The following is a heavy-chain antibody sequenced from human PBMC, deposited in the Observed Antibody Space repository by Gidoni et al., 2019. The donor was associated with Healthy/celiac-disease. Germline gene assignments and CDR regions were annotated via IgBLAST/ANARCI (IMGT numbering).Heavy chain of an antibody. CDR3: AADGRSDPPYGMDV. D-gene: IGHD1-26*01. CDR1: GFTFTSSA. Sequence: HMQLVQSGPEVKKPGTSVKVSCKASGFTFTSSAMQCVRQARGQRLEWIGWIVVGSGNTNYAQKFQERVTITRDMSTSTAYMELSSLRSEDTAVYYCAADGRSDPPYGMDVWGQGTTVTVSS. V-gene: IGHV1-58*02. CDR2: IVVGSGNT. J-gene: IGHJ6*02.